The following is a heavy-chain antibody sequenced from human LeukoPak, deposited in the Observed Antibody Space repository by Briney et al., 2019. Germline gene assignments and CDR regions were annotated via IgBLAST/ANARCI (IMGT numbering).Heavy chain of an antibody. J-gene: IGHJ4*02. CDR2: IYYSGNT. V-gene: IGHV4-38-2*02. D-gene: IGHD2-8*01. CDR1: GYSISSGFY. Sequence: PWETLSLTCAVSGYSISSGFYWAWIRQPPGKGLEWLGIIYYSGNTYYNPSLKSRLTISVDTSKNEFSLKLSSVTAADTAVYYCARDNGGDDPPTLDYWGQGTLVTVSS. CDR3: ARDNGGDDPPTLDY.